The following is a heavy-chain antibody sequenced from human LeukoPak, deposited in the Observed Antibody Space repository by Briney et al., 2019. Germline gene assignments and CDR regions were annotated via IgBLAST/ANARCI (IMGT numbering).Heavy chain of an antibody. CDR1: GFSFNSYA. V-gene: IGHV3-23*01. Sequence: GGSLRLSCAVSGFSFNSYAMAWVRQAPGKGLEWISAISGTGTRTYYPDSVKGRFTISRDNSKNTLFLQMNSLRAEDTAVYYCAELGITMIGGVWGKGTTVTISS. CDR2: ISGTGTRT. D-gene: IGHD3-10*02. CDR3: AELGITMIGGV. J-gene: IGHJ6*04.